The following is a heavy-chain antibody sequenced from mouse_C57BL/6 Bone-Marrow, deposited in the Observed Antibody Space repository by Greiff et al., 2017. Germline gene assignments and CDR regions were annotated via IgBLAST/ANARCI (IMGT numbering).Heavy chain of an antibody. J-gene: IGHJ3*01. Sequence: EVQGVESGGGLVQPGGSLKLSCAASGFTFSDYGMAWVRQAPRKGPAWVAFISNLAYSIYYADTVTGRFTISRENAKNTLYLEMSSLRSEDTAMYYCARWDYRFAYWGQGTLVTVYA. CDR1: GFTFSDYG. CDR2: ISNLAYSI. V-gene: IGHV5-15*01. D-gene: IGHD2-4*01. CDR3: ARWDYRFAY.